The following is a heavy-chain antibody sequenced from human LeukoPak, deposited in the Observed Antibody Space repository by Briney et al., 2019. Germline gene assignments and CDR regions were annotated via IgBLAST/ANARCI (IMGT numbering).Heavy chain of an antibody. V-gene: IGHV3-53*01. J-gene: IGHJ4*02. CDR2: IYSGGST. CDR1: GFTFSSYW. D-gene: IGHD6-13*01. Sequence: GGSLRLSCAASGFTFSSYWMNWARQAPGKGLEWVSVIYSGGSTYYADSVKGRFTISRDNSKNTLYLQMNSLRAEDTAVYYCARVSAGIAAAGITDWGQGTLVTVSS. CDR3: ARVSAGIAAAGITD.